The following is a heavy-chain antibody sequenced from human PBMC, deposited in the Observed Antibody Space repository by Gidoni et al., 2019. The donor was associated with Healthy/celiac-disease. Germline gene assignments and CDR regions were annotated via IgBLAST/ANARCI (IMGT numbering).Heavy chain of an antibody. V-gene: IGHV3-33*01. D-gene: IGHD7-27*01. CDR3: ARDKIPWGYGYYFDY. CDR2: IWYDGSNK. J-gene: IGHJ4*02. CDR1: GFTFSSYG. Sequence: QVQLVESGGGVVQPGRSLRLSCAASGFTFSSYGMHWVRQAPGKGLEWVAVIWYDGSNKYYADSVKGRFTISRDNSKNTLYLQMNSLRAEDTAVYYCARDKIPWGYGYYFDYWGQGTLVTVSS.